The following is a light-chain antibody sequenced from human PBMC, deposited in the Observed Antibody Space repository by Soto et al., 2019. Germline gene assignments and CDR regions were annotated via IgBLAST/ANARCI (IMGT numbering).Light chain of an antibody. CDR3: QQYGSSPRT. V-gene: IGKV3-20*01. CDR1: QSVTNNY. Sequence: EIVLTQSPGTLSLSPGERATLSCWASQSVTNNYLAWYQQKPGQAPRLLIYGASSRATGIPDRFGGSGSGTDFTLTINRLEPEDFAVYFCQQYGSSPRTFGQGTKVEFK. J-gene: IGKJ1*01. CDR2: GAS.